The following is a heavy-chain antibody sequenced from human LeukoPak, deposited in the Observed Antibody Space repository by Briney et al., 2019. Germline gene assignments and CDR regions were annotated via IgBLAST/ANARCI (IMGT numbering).Heavy chain of an antibody. CDR2: ISSSSTYT. CDR3: ARDTKAFDP. J-gene: IGHJ5*02. D-gene: IGHD3-3*01. Sequence: GGSLRLSCAAPGFTFSDYYMSWIRQAPGKGLEWVSYISSSSTYTNYADSVKGRFTISRDNAKNSVYLQMNSLRAEDTAVYYCARDTKAFDPWGQGTLVTVSS. V-gene: IGHV3-11*06. CDR1: GFTFSDYY.